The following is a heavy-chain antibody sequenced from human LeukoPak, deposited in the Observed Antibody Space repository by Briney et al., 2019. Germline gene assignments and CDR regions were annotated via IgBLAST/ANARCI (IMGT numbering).Heavy chain of an antibody. V-gene: IGHV4-4*07. D-gene: IGHD2-2*01. J-gene: IGHJ5*02. CDR1: GGSISSYY. CDR2: IYTSGST. CDR3: ARGSILLSGKVRSMRYQLPLGDWFDP. Sequence: SETLSLTCTVSGGSISSYYWSWIRQPAGKGLEWIGRIYTSGSTNYNPSLKSRVTISVDTSKNQFSLKLSSVTAADTAVYYCARGSILLSGKVRSMRYQLPLGDWFDPWGQGTLVTVSS.